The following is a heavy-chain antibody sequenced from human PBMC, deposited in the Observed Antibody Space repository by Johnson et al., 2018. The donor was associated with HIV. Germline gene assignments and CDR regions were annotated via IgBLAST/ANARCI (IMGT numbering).Heavy chain of an antibody. V-gene: IGHV3-53*01. CDR3: ARDLPGIYDAFDL. Sequence: VQLVESGGGLIQPGGSLRLSCAASGLSVRTNYMSWVRQAPGKGLEWVSVIYSDGTTSFAQSVKGRFSISRDVSKNILYLQMHSLRTEDTAYYYCARDLPGIYDAFDLWGQGTKVTISS. CDR2: IYSDGTT. D-gene: IGHD1-26*01. CDR1: GLSVRTNY. J-gene: IGHJ3*01.